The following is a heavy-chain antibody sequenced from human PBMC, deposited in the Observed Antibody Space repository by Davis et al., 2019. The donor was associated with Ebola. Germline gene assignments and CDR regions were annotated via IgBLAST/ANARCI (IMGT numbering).Heavy chain of an antibody. CDR3: TREVADCGGDCYRGLGY. J-gene: IGHJ4*02. CDR2: IKQDGSEK. V-gene: IGHV3-7*01. Sequence: GESLKISCAASGFIFSDYWMTWVRQPPGKGLEWVANIKQDGSEKYYVDSVKGRFTISRDNAKNSLYLQMNSLRDEDTAVYYCTREVADCGGDCYRGLGYWGQGTLVTVTS. CDR1: GFIFSDYW. D-gene: IGHD2-21*02.